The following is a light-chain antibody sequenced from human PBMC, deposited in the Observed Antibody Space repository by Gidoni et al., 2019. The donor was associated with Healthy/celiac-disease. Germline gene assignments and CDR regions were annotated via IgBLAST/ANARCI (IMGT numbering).Light chain of an antibody. V-gene: IGKV3-20*01. CDR3: QQYGSSPLT. J-gene: IGKJ4*01. CDR1: QCVSSSY. CDR2: GAS. Sequence: DTVCMQTPGSLPLSPGERATLSCWASQCVSSSYLAWYQQKPGQAPRLLIYGASSRATGIPDRFSGSGSGTDFTLTISRLEPEDIAMYYCQQYGSSPLTFXGXTKVEIK.